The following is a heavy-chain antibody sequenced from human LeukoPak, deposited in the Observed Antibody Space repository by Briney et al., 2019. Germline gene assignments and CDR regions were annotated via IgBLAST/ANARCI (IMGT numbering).Heavy chain of an antibody. CDR2: LWYDGSNK. D-gene: IGHD3-10*01. J-gene: IGHJ4*02. Sequence: GRSLRLSCAASGFTFSSYGMHWVRQAPGKGLEWVAVLWYDGSNKYYADSVKGRFTISRDNSKNTLYLQMNSLRAEDTAVYYCARDASYGSGSYLDYWGQGTLVTVSS. V-gene: IGHV3-33*01. CDR3: ARDASYGSGSYLDY. CDR1: GFTFSSYG.